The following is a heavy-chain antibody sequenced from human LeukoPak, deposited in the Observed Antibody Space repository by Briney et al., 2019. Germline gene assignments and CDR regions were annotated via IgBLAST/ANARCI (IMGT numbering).Heavy chain of an antibody. D-gene: IGHD2-15*01. CDR1: PFTPSSQR. V-gene: IGHV3-33*01. J-gene: IGHJ1*01. Sequence: GGSLTLSCAACPFTPSSQRLHRLRQVPGNELARVEVIWYDGSQEYYADSVRGRFTISRDNSKNTLFLQMNSLRAEDTAVYYCARDRCSGGSCDSSAEYYQHWGLGTLVTVSS. CDR2: IWYDGSQE. CDR3: ARDRCSGGSCDSSAEYYQH.